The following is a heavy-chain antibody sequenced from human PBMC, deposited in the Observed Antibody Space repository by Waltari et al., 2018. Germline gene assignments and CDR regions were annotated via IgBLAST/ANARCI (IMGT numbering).Heavy chain of an antibody. V-gene: IGHV3-48*03. CDR3: ARAAITGTGFDF. J-gene: IGHJ4*02. D-gene: IGHD1-20*01. CDR2: ISSSGTSI. CDR1: GFTFTTYE. Sequence: EMQLVESVGGLVQPGGSLRLSCAASGFTFTTYEMNWVRQAPGKGLEWIAYISSSGTSIYYADSVKGRFTISRDNAQDSLYLQMNSLRAEDTAVYYCARAAITGTGFDFWGQGSLVTVSS.